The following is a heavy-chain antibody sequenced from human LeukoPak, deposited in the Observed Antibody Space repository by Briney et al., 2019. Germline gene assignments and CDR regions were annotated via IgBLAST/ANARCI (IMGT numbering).Heavy chain of an antibody. CDR2: LYFSGST. CDR1: GGSISFDY. Sequence: PSETLSLTCSVSGGSISFDYWNWIRQPPGKGLEWIGYLYFSGSTTYNPSLKSRVTILVDRSKNQFSLEVNSVTAADTAVYFCARATSPGYFDYWGQGTLVTVSS. CDR3: ARATSPGYFDY. J-gene: IGHJ4*02. V-gene: IGHV4-59*01.